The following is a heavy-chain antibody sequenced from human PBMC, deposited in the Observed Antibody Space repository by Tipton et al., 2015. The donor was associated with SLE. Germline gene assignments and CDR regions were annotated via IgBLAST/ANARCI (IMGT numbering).Heavy chain of an antibody. Sequence: TLSLPCTVSGGSVNSGLYYWSWVRQPAGEGLEWIGRIYSSGSPNYNPSLKSRVSISLDTSKNQFSLKLNSVTAADTAVYYCATYSGWFHTWGHGALVTVSS. J-gene: IGHJ5*01. CDR1: GGSVNSGLYY. V-gene: IGHV4-61*02. CDR3: ATYSGWFHT. CDR2: IYSSGSP. D-gene: IGHD4-11*01.